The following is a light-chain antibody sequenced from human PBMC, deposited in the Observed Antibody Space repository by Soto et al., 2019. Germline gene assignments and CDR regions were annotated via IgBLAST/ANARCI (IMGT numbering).Light chain of an antibody. J-gene: IGLJ3*02. Sequence: QSALTQPASVSGSPGQSITISCAGTSSDIGAYNYVSWYQQLPGTAPKLLIYSNNQRPSGVPDRFSGSKSGTSASLAISGLQSEDEADYYCAAWDDSLIGSNWVFGGGTKLTVL. CDR3: AAWDDSLIGSNWV. CDR1: SSDIGAYNY. V-gene: IGLV1-44*01. CDR2: SNN.